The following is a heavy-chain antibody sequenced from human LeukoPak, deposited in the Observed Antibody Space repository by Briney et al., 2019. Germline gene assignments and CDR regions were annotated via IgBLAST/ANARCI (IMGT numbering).Heavy chain of an antibody. D-gene: IGHD6-19*01. CDR2: INPNSGGT. CDR3: ARVEAGTPPGVPDY. V-gene: IGHV1-2*02. J-gene: IGHJ4*02. Sequence: ASVTVSCKASGYTFTGYYMHWVRQAPGQGLEWMGWINPNSGGTNYAQKFQGRVTMTRDTSISTAYMELSRLRSDDTAVYYCARVEAGTPPGVPDYWGQGTLVTVSS. CDR1: GYTFTGYY.